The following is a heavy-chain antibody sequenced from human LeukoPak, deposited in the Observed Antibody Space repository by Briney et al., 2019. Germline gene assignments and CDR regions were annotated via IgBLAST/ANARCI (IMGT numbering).Heavy chain of an antibody. CDR2: ISYDGSNK. V-gene: IGHV3-30*18. Sequence: GRSLRLSCAASGFTFSSYGMHWVRQAPGKGLEWVAVISYDGSNKYYADSVKGRFTISRDNSKNTLYLQMNSLRAEDTAVYYCAKVASSYGDYYYYYGMDVWGQGTTVTVSS. J-gene: IGHJ6*02. D-gene: IGHD5-18*01. CDR3: AKVASSYGDYYYYYGMDV. CDR1: GFTFSSYG.